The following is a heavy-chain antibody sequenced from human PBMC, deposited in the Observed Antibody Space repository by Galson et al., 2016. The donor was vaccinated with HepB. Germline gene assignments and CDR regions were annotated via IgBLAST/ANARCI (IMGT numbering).Heavy chain of an antibody. CDR3: ARVISGLVPIEAFGTIDY. J-gene: IGHJ4*02. V-gene: IGHV4-59*01. CDR1: GGSMNNYY. CDR2: IYYSGTT. Sequence: SETLSLTCTVSGGSMNNYYWSWVRQPPGKGLEWIGYIYYSGTTTYNPTLKSRVTISIDTSKNQFSLKVTSVTAAETAVYFCARVISGLVPIEAFGTIDYWGQGPLVTVSS. D-gene: IGHD1/OR15-1a*01.